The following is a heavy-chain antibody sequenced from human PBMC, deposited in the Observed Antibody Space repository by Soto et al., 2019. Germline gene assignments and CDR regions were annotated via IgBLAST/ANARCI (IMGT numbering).Heavy chain of an antibody. J-gene: IGHJ6*02. CDR1: WYPFTSYG. CDR3: ARFSGGSYNTYYFYYGMDV. V-gene: IGHV1-18*01. D-gene: IGHD2-15*01. CDR2: ISAYNGNT. Sequence: SVTVSCRTSWYPFTSYGISCVRRAPGKGLDWMGWISAYNGNTKYAQDLQGRVTMTTDTSTSTAYMELRSLRSDDTAVYYCARFSGGSYNTYYFYYGMDVWGQGTTVT.